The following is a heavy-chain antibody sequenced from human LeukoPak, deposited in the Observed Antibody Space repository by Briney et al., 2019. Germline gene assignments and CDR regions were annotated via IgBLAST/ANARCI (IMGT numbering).Heavy chain of an antibody. CDR1: GGSLSSGGYY. V-gene: IGHV4-31*03. CDR2: IYYSGSP. Sequence: PSETLSLTCTVSGGSLSSGGYYCSWIRLHPGKGLVWLWYIYYSGSPYYNPSRKSRVTISVDTSKKQLSLKLRCVTAADTAVYYCAREVSGYGHFDYWGQGTLVTVSS. D-gene: IGHD5-12*01. J-gene: IGHJ4*02. CDR3: AREVSGYGHFDY.